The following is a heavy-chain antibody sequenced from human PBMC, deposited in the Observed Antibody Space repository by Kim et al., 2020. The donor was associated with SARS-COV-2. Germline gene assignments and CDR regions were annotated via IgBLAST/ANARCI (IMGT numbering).Heavy chain of an antibody. D-gene: IGHD3-10*01. Sequence: GGSLRLSCAASGFTFSNYGMHWVRQAPGKGLEWVAVIWYDGTFKYYADSVKDRCTISRDNSKNTLYLEINSLRAEDTAVYYCARDREYCITNNCFLDYY. CDR2: IWYDGTFK. CDR3: ARDREYCITNNCFLDYY. J-gene: IGHJ6*03. V-gene: IGHV3-33*01. CDR1: GFTFSNYG.